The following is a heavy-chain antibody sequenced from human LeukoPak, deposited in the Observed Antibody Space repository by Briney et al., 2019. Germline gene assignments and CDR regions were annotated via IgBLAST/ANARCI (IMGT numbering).Heavy chain of an antibody. CDR2: ISAYNGNT. Sequence: ASVTVSCKASGYTFTSYGITWVRQAPGQGREWMGWISAYNGNTNYAQKLQGRVTMTTDTSTRTAYMELRSLRSDDTAVYYCAREKLTYCGGDCYAFDIWGQGTMVTVSS. V-gene: IGHV1-18*01. CDR3: AREKLTYCGGDCYAFDI. CDR1: GYTFTSYG. D-gene: IGHD2-21*02. J-gene: IGHJ3*02.